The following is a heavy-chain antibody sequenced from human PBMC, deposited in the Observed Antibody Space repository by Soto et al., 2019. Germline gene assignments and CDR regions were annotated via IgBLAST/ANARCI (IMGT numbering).Heavy chain of an antibody. Sequence: TSETLSLTCIVSGESISGTIYYWGWIRQPPGKGLEWIGSIYYSGSTYYNPSLKSRVTISVDTSKNHFSLKLTSVTAADTAVYYCARPGGSGWFYFDSWGQGSQVTVSS. CDR1: GESISGTIYY. V-gene: IGHV4-39*02. J-gene: IGHJ4*02. CDR2: IYYSGST. D-gene: IGHD6-13*01. CDR3: ARPGGSGWFYFDS.